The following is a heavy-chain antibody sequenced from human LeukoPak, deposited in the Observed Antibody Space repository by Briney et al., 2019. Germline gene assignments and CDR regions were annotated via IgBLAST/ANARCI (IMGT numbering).Heavy chain of an antibody. V-gene: IGHV3-23*01. J-gene: IGHJ4*02. CDR1: GFTFSSYA. CDR3: AKDWNWAIDY. CDR2: ISGSGGTI. D-gene: IGHD1-7*01. Sequence: PGGSLRLSCAASGFTFSSYAISWVRQTPGRGLEWVSGISGSGGTIYYADAVKGRFTISRDNSKNTLFLQMNNLRVEDMAVLYCAKDWNWAIDYWGQGTLVTVSS.